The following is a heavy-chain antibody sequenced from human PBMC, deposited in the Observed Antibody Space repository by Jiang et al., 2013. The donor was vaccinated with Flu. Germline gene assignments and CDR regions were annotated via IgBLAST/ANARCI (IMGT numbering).Heavy chain of an antibody. D-gene: IGHD6-6*01. CDR2: IYPGDSDT. J-gene: IGHJ4*02. CDR1: GYSFTSYW. V-gene: IGHV5-51*01. CDR3: ARRFEYSSSSVDY. Sequence: SLKISCKGSGYSFTSYWIGWVRQMPGKGLEWMGIIYPGDSDTRYSPSFQGQVTISADKSISTAYLQWSSLKASDSAMYYCARRFEYSSSSVDYWGQGTLVTVSS.